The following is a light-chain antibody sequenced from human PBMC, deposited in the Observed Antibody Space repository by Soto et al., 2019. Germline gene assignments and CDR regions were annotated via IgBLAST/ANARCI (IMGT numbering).Light chain of an antibody. CDR1: QSISSW. J-gene: IGKJ1*01. Sequence: DIQMTQSPSTLSASVGDRVTITCRASQSISSWLAWYQQKPGKAPKLLIYDASSLESGVPSRFSVSGSGTEFTLTISSLQPDDVATYYCQQYNSYSPTFGQGTKVEIK. V-gene: IGKV1-5*01. CDR2: DAS. CDR3: QQYNSYSPT.